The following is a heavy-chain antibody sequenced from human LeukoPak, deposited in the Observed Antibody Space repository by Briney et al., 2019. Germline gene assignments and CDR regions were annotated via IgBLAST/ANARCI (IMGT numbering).Heavy chain of an antibody. D-gene: IGHD2-15*01. Sequence: SETLSLTCTVSGGSISSYYWSWIRQPPGKGLEWIGYIHYSGSTNYNPSLKSRVTISVDTSKNQFSLKLSSVTAADTAVYYCASTYCSGGSCYWALDYWGQGTLVTVSS. V-gene: IGHV4-59*08. CDR2: IHYSGST. CDR3: ASTYCSGGSCYWALDY. CDR1: GGSISSYY. J-gene: IGHJ4*02.